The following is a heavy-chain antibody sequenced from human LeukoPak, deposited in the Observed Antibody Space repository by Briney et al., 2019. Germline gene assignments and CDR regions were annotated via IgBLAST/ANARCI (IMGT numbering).Heavy chain of an antibody. V-gene: IGHV1-69*13. J-gene: IGHJ5*02. CDR2: IIPIFGTA. Sequence: SVKVSCKASGGTFSSYAISWVRQAPGQGLEWMGGIIPIFGTANYAQKFQGRVTITADESTSTAYMELSSLRSEDTAVYYCARDPLEGVDFWSGVNWFDPWDQGTLVTVSS. CDR1: GGTFSSYA. D-gene: IGHD3-3*01. CDR3: ARDPLEGVDFWSGVNWFDP.